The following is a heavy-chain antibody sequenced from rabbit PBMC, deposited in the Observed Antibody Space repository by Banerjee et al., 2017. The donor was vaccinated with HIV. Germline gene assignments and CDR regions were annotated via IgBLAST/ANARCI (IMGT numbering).Heavy chain of an antibody. CDR3: GRSYIGKAITSLNL. V-gene: IGHV1S45*01. D-gene: IGHD1-1*01. J-gene: IGHJ4*01. Sequence: EESGGDLVKPEGSLTLTCTASGFSFSSSYWICWVRQAPGKGLEWIASIYPDNGVSHYGNWAKGRFTISKTSSTTVTLQMTSLTAADTATYFCGRSYIGKAITSLNLWGQGTLVTVS. CDR1: GFSFSSSYW. CDR2: IYPDNGVS.